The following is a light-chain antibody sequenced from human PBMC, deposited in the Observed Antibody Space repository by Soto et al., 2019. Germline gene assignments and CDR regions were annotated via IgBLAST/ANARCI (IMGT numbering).Light chain of an antibody. CDR1: SSDVGGYNY. V-gene: IGLV2-14*01. CDR2: EVS. CDR3: SSYTSSSTPSVV. Sequence: QSALTQPASVSGSPGQSITISCTGTSSDVGGYNYVSWYQQHPGKAPKLMIYEVSNRPSGVSNRFSGSKSGNTASLTISGLQAEDEAAYYCSSYTSSSTPSVVFGGGTKLTVL. J-gene: IGLJ2*01.